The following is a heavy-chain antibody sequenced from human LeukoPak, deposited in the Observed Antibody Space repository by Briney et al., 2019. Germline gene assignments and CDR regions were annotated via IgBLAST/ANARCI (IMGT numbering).Heavy chain of an antibody. CDR1: GGSFSGYY. J-gene: IGHJ5*02. CDR3: ARWIWRDGSGTRFDP. D-gene: IGHD3-10*01. Sequence: SGTLSLTCAVYGGSFSGYYWSWIRQPPGKGLEWIGEINHSGSTNYNPSLKSRVTISVDTSKNQFSLKLSSVTAADTAVYYCARWIWRDGSGTRFDPWRQGTLVTVST. V-gene: IGHV4-34*01. CDR2: INHSGST.